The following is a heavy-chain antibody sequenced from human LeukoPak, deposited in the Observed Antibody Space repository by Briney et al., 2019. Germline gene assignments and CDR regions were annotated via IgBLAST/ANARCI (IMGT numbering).Heavy chain of an antibody. CDR2: IYPGDSDT. CDR1: GYSFTSYW. CDR3: ARLPIVEVATTDYYYMDV. V-gene: IGHV5-51*01. D-gene: IGHD5-24*01. J-gene: IGHJ6*03. Sequence: GESLKISCKGSGYSFTSYWIGWVRQMPGKGLEWMGIIYPGDSDTRYSPSFQGQVTISADKSISTAYLQWSSLKASDTAMYYCARLPIVEVATTDYYYMDVWGKGTTITVSS.